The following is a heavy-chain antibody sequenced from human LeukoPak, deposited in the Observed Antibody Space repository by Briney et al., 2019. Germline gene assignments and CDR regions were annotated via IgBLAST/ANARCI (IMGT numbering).Heavy chain of an antibody. V-gene: IGHV1-46*01. Sequence: GASVKVSCKASGYTFTRYYLHWVRQAPGQGLEWMGIINPSGGGTTYAQKFQGRVTMTRDMSTSTVYMELSSLRSDDTAVYYCAFSSYYLQGNYYYMDVWGKGTTVTVSS. J-gene: IGHJ6*03. CDR2: INPSGGGT. D-gene: IGHD1-26*01. CDR1: GYTFTRYY. CDR3: AFSSYYLQGNYYYMDV.